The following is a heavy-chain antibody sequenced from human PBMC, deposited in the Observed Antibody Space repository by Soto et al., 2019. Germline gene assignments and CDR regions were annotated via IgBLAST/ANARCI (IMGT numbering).Heavy chain of an antibody. CDR1: GASLSEYY. J-gene: IGHJ5*02. V-gene: IGHV4-34*01. D-gene: IGHD6-19*01. CDR3: ACQWLIHWFDP. CDR2: INHIGRT. Sequence: PSETLSLTCAVHGASLSEYYWSWIRQSPGKGLEWVGEINHIGRTNYNPSLKSRVTMSVDTSKNQFSLELTSVTAADTAVYYCACQWLIHWFDPWGQGTPVTVS.